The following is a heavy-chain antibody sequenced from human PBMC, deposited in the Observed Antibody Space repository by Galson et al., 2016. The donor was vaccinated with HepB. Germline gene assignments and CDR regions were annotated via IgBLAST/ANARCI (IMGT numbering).Heavy chain of an antibody. Sequence: SLRLSCAASGFTFSAYSMSWIRQAPGRGLEWISYISGRGSAIYYADSVKGRFTISRDNSKDSLYLQMNSLRAEDTAVYYCARYCSSSSCELADYYYYYYGMDVWGQGTTVTVSS. CDR2: ISGRGSAI. CDR1: GFTFSAYS. J-gene: IGHJ6*02. CDR3: ARYCSSSSCELADYYYYYYGMDV. D-gene: IGHD2-2*01. V-gene: IGHV3-11*01.